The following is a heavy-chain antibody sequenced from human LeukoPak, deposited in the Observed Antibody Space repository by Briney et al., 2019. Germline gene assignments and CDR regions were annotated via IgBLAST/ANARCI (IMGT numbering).Heavy chain of an antibody. CDR2: IKTDGSEK. CDR3: VSGGYSYGPFDY. J-gene: IGHJ4*02. CDR1: GFTFSNYW. D-gene: IGHD5-18*01. Sequence: PGGSLRLSCEGSGFTFSNYWMSWVRQAPGKGLEWVANIKTDGSEKYYVDSVKGRFTISRDNAKNSLYLQMSSLRVEDTAVYYCVSGGYSYGPFDYWGLGTLVTVSS. V-gene: IGHV3-7*03.